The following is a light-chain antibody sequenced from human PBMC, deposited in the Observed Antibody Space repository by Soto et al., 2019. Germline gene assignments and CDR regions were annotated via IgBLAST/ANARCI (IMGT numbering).Light chain of an antibody. J-gene: IGKJ1*01. CDR1: QSVLYSSNNKNY. CDR3: QQYSSTPPT. Sequence: DIVMTQSPDSLAVSLGERATINCRSSQSVLYSSNNKNYLAWYQQKPGQPPQLLIYWASTRESGVPDRFSGRGSGTDFTLTISSLQAEDVAVYYCQQYSSTPPTFGQGTKVEIK. CDR2: WAS. V-gene: IGKV4-1*01.